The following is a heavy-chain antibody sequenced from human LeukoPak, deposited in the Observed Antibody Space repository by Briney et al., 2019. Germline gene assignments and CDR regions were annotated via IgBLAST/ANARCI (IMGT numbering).Heavy chain of an antibody. CDR1: GGSISSYY. D-gene: IGHD3-10*01. CDR3: ARGGYYGSGNDFRFDP. CDR2: IYYSGST. Sequence: SETLSLTCTVSGGSISSYYWSWIRQPPGKGLEWIGYIYYSGSTNYKPSLKSRVTISVDTTKNQFSLKLSSVTAADTAVYYCARGGYYGSGNDFRFDPWGQGTLVTVSS. J-gene: IGHJ5*02. V-gene: IGHV4-59*01.